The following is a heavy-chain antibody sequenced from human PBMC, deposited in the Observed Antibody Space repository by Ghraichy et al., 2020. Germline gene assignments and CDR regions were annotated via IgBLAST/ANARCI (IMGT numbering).Heavy chain of an antibody. Sequence: GGSLRLSCAASGFTFSSYSMNWVRQAPGKGLEWVSSISSSSSYIYYADSVKGRFTISRDNAKNSLYLQMNSLRAEDTAVYYCARVVAADYWYFDLWGRGTLVTVSS. J-gene: IGHJ2*01. CDR2: ISSSSSYI. CDR1: GFTFSSYS. CDR3: ARVVAADYWYFDL. D-gene: IGHD5-12*01. V-gene: IGHV3-21*01.